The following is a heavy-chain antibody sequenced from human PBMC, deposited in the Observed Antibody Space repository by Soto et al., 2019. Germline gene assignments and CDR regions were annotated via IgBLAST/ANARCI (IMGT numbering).Heavy chain of an antibody. D-gene: IGHD2-15*01. V-gene: IGHV1-8*01. CDR3: ARKYTYCNDDFDQ. CDR2: MNPNTGNA. Sequence: QVRLVQSGAEVKKPGASVKVSCKASGYTFTSYDINWVRLVTGQGLEWMGWMNPNTGNAGYAQKFQGRVTMTRSMSISTAYMELSSMGSEDTAVYYCARKYTYCNDDFDQWGQGTTVTVSS. J-gene: IGHJ4*02. CDR1: GYTFTSYD.